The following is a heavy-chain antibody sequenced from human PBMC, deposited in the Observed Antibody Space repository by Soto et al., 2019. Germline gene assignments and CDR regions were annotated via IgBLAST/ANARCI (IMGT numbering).Heavy chain of an antibody. Sequence: ASVKVSCKASGYIIPSCDFICVREAPGQGLELMGWISGYSGNTNYVQKFQGRVTMTTDTSTTTTYLELRSLRSDDTALYYCGFRGGTSGPHSFDVWGPGTGVTVSS. CDR2: ISGYSGNT. D-gene: IGHD2-15*01. V-gene: IGHV1-18*01. CDR1: GYIIPSCD. J-gene: IGHJ3*01. CDR3: GFRGGTSGPHSFDV.